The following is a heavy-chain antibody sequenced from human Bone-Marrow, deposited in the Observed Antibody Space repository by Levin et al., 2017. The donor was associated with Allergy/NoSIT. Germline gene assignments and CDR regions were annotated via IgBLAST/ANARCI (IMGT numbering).Heavy chain of an antibody. D-gene: IGHD3-9*01. CDR3: ARAPPDYDILTGYWNY. J-gene: IGHJ4*02. CDR1: GGSISSSSYY. V-gene: IGHV4-39*01. Sequence: PSETLSLTCTVSGGSISSSSYYWGWIRQPPGKGLEWIGSIYYSGSTYYNPSLKSRVTISVDTSKNQFSLKLSSVTAADTAVYYCARAPPDYDILTGYWNYWGQGTLVTVSS. CDR2: IYYSGST.